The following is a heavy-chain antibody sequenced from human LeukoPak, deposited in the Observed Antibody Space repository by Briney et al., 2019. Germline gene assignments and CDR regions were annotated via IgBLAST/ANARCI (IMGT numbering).Heavy chain of an antibody. J-gene: IGHJ5*02. D-gene: IGHD3-10*01. Sequence: PSETLSLTCAVSGASISSYFWSWIRQPPGKGLEWIGEINHSGSTNYNPSLKSRVTISVDTSKNQFSLKLSSVTAADTAVYYCASRAMVRGVIPWGQGTLVTVSS. CDR1: GASISSYF. V-gene: IGHV4-34*01. CDR2: INHSGST. CDR3: ASRAMVRGVIP.